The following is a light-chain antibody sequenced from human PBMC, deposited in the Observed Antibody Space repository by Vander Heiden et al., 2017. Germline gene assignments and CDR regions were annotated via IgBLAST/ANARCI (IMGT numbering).Light chain of an antibody. CDR3: QQDNTLQA. J-gene: IGKJ1*01. CDR1: QSVSSN. V-gene: IGKV3-15*01. CDR2: GAS. Sequence: EIVITHSPATLSVSPGERATLSCRASQSVSSNLGWYQQNPGQAPRLLIYGASSRASGIPDRFSGSGCGTEFTLTSSSRQYEDFAVYYWQQDNTLQAFGQGTKVEIK.